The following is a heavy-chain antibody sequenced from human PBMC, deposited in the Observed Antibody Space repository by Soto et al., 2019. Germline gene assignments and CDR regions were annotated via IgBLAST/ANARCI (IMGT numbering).Heavy chain of an antibody. CDR1: GFTFTSSA. CDR3: AAHDYSGEKGFDP. CDR2: IVVGSGNT. D-gene: IGHD4-17*01. J-gene: IGHJ5*02. V-gene: IGHV1-58*01. Sequence: SVKVSCKASGFTFTSSAVQWVRQARGQRLEWIGWIVVGSGNTNYAQKFQERVTITRDMSTSTAYMELSSLRSEDTAVYYCAAHDYSGEKGFDPWGQGTLVTVYS.